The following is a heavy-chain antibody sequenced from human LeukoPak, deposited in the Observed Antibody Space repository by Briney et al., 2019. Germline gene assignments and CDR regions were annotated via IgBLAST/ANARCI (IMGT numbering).Heavy chain of an antibody. CDR2: VSAYNGNT. J-gene: IGHJ4*02. Sequence: GASVKFSCTASGYTFTIYGISWVRHAPGQGIEWMGWVSAYNGNTNYAQKLQSRVTMTTDTSTSTAYMELRSLRSDDTAVYYCARDRAPRGYCSGCSCYSGDYWGQGTLVTVSS. V-gene: IGHV1-18*01. CDR3: ARDRAPRGYCSGCSCYSGDY. D-gene: IGHD2-15*01. CDR1: GYTFTIYG.